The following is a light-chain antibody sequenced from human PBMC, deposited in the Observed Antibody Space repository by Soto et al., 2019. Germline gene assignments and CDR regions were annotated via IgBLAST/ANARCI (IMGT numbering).Light chain of an antibody. CDR3: QQTYSTPIT. CDR1: QSISSY. CDR2: GTS. V-gene: IGKV1-39*01. J-gene: IGKJ5*01. Sequence: DIQMTQSPSSLSVSVGDRVTITCRASQSISSYLNWYQQKPGKAPKLLIFGTSSFQSGVPSRFSGSGSGTDFTLTISSLQPEDFATYYCQQTYSTPITFGQGTRLEIK.